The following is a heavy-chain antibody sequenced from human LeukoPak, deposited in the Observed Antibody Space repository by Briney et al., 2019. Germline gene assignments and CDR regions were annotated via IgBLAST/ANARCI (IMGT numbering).Heavy chain of an antibody. D-gene: IGHD3-22*01. V-gene: IGHV3-23*01. CDR3: AKVRMTVVIPFFDY. CDR2: ISSSGGST. CDR1: GFTFSSYA. J-gene: IGHJ4*02. Sequence: PGGSLRLSCAASGFTFSSYAMSWVRQTPGKGLEWVSAISSSGGSTYYADSVKGRFTISRDNSKNTLYLQMNSLRAEDTAVYYCAKVRMTVVIPFFDYWGQGTLVTVSS.